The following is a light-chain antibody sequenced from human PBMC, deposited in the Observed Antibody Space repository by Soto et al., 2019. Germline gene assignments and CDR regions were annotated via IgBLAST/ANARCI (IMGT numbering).Light chain of an antibody. CDR3: QPYGSAPYT. Sequence: EIVLTQSPGTLSLSPGERATLSCRASQTVGSSYFGWYQQKPGQAPRLLIYAASSRATGIPDRFSGSGSGTDFTLTIDSLEPEDYAVYFCQPYGSAPYTFGQGTRVDIK. V-gene: IGKV3-20*01. CDR2: AAS. J-gene: IGKJ2*01. CDR1: QTVGSSY.